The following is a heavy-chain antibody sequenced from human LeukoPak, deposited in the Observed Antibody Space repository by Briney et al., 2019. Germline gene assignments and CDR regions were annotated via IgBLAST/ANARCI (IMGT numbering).Heavy chain of an antibody. J-gene: IGHJ4*02. Sequence: GGSLRLSCAGSGFTTGFTFSDYGIHWVRQAPGKGLEWVAVIGNDGRAKYYADSVRGRFTISRDNIENTVFLQMNSLSSDDTAVYFCAKEEAWGVNAFDSWGQGTLVTVSS. CDR3: AKEEAWGVNAFDS. CDR2: IGNDGRAK. V-gene: IGHV3-30*18. D-gene: IGHD3-10*01. CDR1: GFTTGFTFSDYG.